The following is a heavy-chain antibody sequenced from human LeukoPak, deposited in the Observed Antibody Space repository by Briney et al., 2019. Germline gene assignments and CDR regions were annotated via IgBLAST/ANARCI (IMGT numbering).Heavy chain of an antibody. CDR2: ISISSGAT. CDR1: GFIFTSYT. Sequence: GGSLRLSCAASGFIFTSYTMNWVRQAPGKGLEWVSSISISSGATYYADSVKGRFSVSRDDATSSLHLQMNSLRVEDTAVYYCAGIDADWGQGTLVTVSS. D-gene: IGHD3-9*01. V-gene: IGHV3-48*04. CDR3: AGIDAD. J-gene: IGHJ4*02.